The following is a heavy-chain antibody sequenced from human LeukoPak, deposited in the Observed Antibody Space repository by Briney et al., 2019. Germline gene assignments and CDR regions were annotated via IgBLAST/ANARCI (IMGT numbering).Heavy chain of an antibody. D-gene: IGHD4-17*01. CDR3: ARGPNYGDYLGFDP. CDR2: IYTSGST. J-gene: IGHJ5*02. Sequence: SETLSLTCTVSGGTISSYYWSWIRQPAGKGLEWIGRIYTSGSTNYNPSLKSRVTMSVDTSKNQFSLKLSSVTAADTAVYYCARGPNYGDYLGFDPWGQGTLVTVSS. V-gene: IGHV4-4*07. CDR1: GGTISSYY.